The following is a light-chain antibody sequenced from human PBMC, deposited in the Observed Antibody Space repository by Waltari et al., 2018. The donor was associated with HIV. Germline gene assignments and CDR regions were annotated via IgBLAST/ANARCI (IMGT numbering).Light chain of an antibody. CDR3: CSFAASSTLL. J-gene: IGLJ2*01. V-gene: IGLV2-23*02. CDR1: TRDVGTYDF. CDR2: EVS. Sequence: QSALTQPASVSGSPGPSISLSCPCTTRDVGTYDFVSWSQPPPGKAPNLIIFEVSEWPSGVSDRFSGSKSGNTASLTISGLQADDEADYYCCSFAASSTLLFGGGTRLTVL.